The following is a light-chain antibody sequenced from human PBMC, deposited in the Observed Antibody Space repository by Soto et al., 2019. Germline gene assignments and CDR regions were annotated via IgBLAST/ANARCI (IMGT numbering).Light chain of an antibody. CDR1: QPISTW. Sequence: DIQMTQSPSSVSSSVGDRVTITCRASQPISTWLAWYQQKPGQAPKLLIYGASTLQSGAPSRFSGGGSGPDFTLTINSLQPEDFATYYCQQANTYPPLTFGGGTKVEIK. CDR2: GAS. V-gene: IGKV1-12*01. CDR3: QQANTYPPLT. J-gene: IGKJ4*01.